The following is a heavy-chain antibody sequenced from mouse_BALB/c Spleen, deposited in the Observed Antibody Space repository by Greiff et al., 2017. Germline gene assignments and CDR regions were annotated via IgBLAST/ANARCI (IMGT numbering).Heavy chain of an antibody. D-gene: IGHD3-2*01. J-gene: IGHJ3*01. CDR2: IWGDGST. CDR3: ARDDSSGYRAWFAY. Sequence: VQRVESGPGLVAPSQSLSITCTVSGFSLTGYGVNWVRQPPGKGLEWLGMIWGDGSTDYNSALKSRLSISKDNSKSQVFLKMNSLQTDDTARYYCARDDSSGYRAWFAYWGQGTLVTVSA. V-gene: IGHV2-6-7*01. CDR1: GFSLTGYG.